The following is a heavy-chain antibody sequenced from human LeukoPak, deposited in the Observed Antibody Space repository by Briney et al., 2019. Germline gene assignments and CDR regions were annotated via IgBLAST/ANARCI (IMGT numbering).Heavy chain of an antibody. Sequence: ASVKVSCKASGFTFTSSAMQWVRQARGQRLAWIGWIVVGSGNTNYAQKFQERVTITRDMSTSTAYMELSSLRSEDTTVYYCAAGWVCSGGSCYYYFDYWGQGTLVTVSS. CDR3: AAGWVCSGGSCYYYFDY. J-gene: IGHJ4*02. D-gene: IGHD2-15*01. CDR2: IVVGSGNT. CDR1: GFTFTSSA. V-gene: IGHV1-58*02.